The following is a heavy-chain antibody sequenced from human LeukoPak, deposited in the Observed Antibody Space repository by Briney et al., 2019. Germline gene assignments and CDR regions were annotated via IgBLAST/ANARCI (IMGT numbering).Heavy chain of an antibody. Sequence: GGSLRLSCATSGFSFSNAWMNWVRQAPGKGLEWVGRIRSNSDGGTIDYAASVKDRFTISRDDSKSTLYLQMNSLKIEDTAVYYCTTDEDWNYARKDVWGQGATVIVSS. D-gene: IGHD1-7*01. J-gene: IGHJ6*02. V-gene: IGHV3-15*07. CDR3: TTDEDWNYARKDV. CDR1: GFSFSNAW. CDR2: IRSNSDGGTI.